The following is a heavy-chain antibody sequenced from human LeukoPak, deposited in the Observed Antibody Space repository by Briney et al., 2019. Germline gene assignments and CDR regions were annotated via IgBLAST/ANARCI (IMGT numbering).Heavy chain of an antibody. Sequence: SVNVSCKASVGTFISYAISWVRQAPGQGLEWMGRIIPIFGIANYAQKFQGRVTITADKSTSTAYLELSSLRSEDTAVYYCARDSSSSGDAFDIWGQGTMVTVSS. J-gene: IGHJ3*02. CDR3: ARDSSSSGDAFDI. D-gene: IGHD6-19*01. V-gene: IGHV1-69*04. CDR1: VGTFISYA. CDR2: IIPIFGIA.